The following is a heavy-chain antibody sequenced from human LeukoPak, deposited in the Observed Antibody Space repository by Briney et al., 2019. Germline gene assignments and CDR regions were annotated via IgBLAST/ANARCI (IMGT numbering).Heavy chain of an antibody. J-gene: IGHJ5*02. D-gene: IGHD3-10*01. V-gene: IGHV1-18*01. Sequence: ASVKVSCKSSGYIFTTYGITWVRQAPGQGLEWMGWISPYNGRTNYAQKLQGRVTMTTDTSTSTAYMELRSLRSDDTAVYYCARDYRITMVRGARRWGFDPWGQGILVTVSS. CDR1: GYIFTTYG. CDR2: ISPYNGRT. CDR3: ARDYRITMVRGARRWGFDP.